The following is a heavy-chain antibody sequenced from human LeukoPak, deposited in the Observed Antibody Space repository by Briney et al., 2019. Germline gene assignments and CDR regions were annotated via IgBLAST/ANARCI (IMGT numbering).Heavy chain of an antibody. D-gene: IGHD6-13*01. Sequence: GGSLRLPCAASGFTFSSYAMSWVRQAPGKGLEWVSAISGSGGSTYYADSVKGRFTISRDNSKNTLYLQMNSLRAEDTAVYYCAKRQHWGQLAHDAFDIWGQGTMVTVSS. V-gene: IGHV3-23*01. J-gene: IGHJ3*02. CDR2: ISGSGGST. CDR3: AKRQHWGQLAHDAFDI. CDR1: GFTFSSYA.